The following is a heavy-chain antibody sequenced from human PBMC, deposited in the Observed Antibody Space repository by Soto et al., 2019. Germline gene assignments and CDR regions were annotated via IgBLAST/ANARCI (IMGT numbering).Heavy chain of an antibody. CDR2: IKQDGSEK. V-gene: IGHV3-7*01. CDR3: ARGLFGFYYYGMDV. CDR1: GFTFSSYW. D-gene: IGHD3-22*01. J-gene: IGHJ6*02. Sequence: EVQLVESGGGLVQPGGSLRLSCAASGFTFSSYWMSWVRQAPGKGLEWVANIKQDGSEKYYVDSVKGRFTISRDNAKNSLYLQMNSLRAEDTAVYYCARGLFGFYYYGMDVWDQGTTVTVSS.